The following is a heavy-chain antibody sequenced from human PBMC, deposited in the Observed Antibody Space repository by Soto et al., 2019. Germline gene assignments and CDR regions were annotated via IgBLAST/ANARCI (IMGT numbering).Heavy chain of an antibody. CDR2: IYYSGST. J-gene: IGHJ5*02. Sequence: SETLSLTSTVSGGTISSYDWSWIRQPPGKGLEWIGYIYYSGSTNYNPSLKSRVTISVDTSKNQFSLKLSSVTAADTAVYYCARGGETIFGVTRILENWFDPWGQGTLVTVSS. D-gene: IGHD3-3*01. CDR3: ARGGETIFGVTRILENWFDP. CDR1: GGTISSYD. V-gene: IGHV4-59*01.